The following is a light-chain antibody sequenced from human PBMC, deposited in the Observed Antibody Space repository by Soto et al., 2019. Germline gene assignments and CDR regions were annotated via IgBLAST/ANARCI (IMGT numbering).Light chain of an antibody. CDR3: SSYTTSSTRV. V-gene: IGLV2-14*01. CDR2: EVT. J-gene: IGLJ1*01. Sequence: QSALTQPRSASGSPGQSITISCTGTSSDVGGYNYVSWYQQHPAKAPKLIIYEVTNRPSGVSNRFSGSKSGNTASLTISGLQAEDEADYYCSSYTTSSTRVFGTGTKLTVL. CDR1: SSDVGGYNY.